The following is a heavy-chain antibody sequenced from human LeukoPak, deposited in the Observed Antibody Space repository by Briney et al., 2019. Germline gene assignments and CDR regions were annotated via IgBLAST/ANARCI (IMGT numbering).Heavy chain of an antibody. CDR3: ARGAPQIYFDY. V-gene: IGHV4-59*01. Sequence: NPSETLSLTCTVSGGSISSYYWSWIRQPPGKGLEWIGYIYYSGSTNYNPSLKSRVTISVDTSKNQFSQKLSSVTAADTAVYYCARGAPQIYFDYWGQGTLVTVSS. J-gene: IGHJ4*02. CDR2: IYYSGST. CDR1: GGSISSYY.